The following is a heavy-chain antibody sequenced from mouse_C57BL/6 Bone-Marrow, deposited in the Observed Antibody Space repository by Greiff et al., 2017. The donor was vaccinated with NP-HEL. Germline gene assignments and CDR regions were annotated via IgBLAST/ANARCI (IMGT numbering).Heavy chain of an antibody. V-gene: IGHV1-69*01. CDR2: IDPSDSYT. CDR1: GYTFTSYW. D-gene: IGHD1-1*01. Sequence: QVQLQQPGAELVMPGASVKLSCKASGYTFTSYWMYWVKQRPGQGLEWIGEIDPSDSYTNYNQKFKGKSTLTVDKSSSTAYMQLSSLTSEDSAVYYCARDYGSSSSYWGQGTLVTVSA. J-gene: IGHJ3*01. CDR3: ARDYGSSSSY.